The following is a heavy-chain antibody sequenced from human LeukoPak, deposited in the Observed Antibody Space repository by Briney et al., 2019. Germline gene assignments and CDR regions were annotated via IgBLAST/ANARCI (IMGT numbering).Heavy chain of an antibody. CDR3: ARHVHDYIWGSYRHGRYDY. V-gene: IGHV4-39*01. CDR1: GGSISSSSYY. J-gene: IGHJ4*02. CDR2: IYYSGST. D-gene: IGHD3-16*02. Sequence: SETLSFTCTVSGGSISSSSYYWGWIRQPPGKGLEWIGSIYYSGSTYYNPSLKSRVTISVDTSKNQFSLKLSSVTAADTAVYYCARHVHDYIWGSYRHGRYDYWGQGTLVTVSS.